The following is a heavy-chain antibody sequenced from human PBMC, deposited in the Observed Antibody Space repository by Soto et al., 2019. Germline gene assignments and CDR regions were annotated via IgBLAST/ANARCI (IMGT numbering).Heavy chain of an antibody. J-gene: IGHJ2*01. CDR3: AKRSSGWYFDL. CDR1: GFTFSSYA. Sequence: EVQLLESGGGLVQPGGSLRLSCAASGFTFSSYAMSWVRQAPGKGLEWVSVISGSGGSTYYANSVKGRFTISRDNSKNTVYLQMNSLRAEDTAVYYCAKRSSGWYFDLWGRGTLVTVSS. D-gene: IGHD6-19*01. V-gene: IGHV3-23*01. CDR2: ISGSGGST.